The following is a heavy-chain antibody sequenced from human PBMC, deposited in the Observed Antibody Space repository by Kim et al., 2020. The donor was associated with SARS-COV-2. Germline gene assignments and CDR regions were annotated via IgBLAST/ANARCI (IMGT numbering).Heavy chain of an antibody. Sequence: SVKVSCKSSGGTFSSYAISWVRQAPGQGLEWMGRIIPILGIANYAQKFQGRVTITADKSTSTAYMELSSLRSEDTAVYYCARDQDTMVRGAITPWAHYYYGMDVWGQGTTVTVSS. CDR3: ARDQDTMVRGAITPWAHYYYGMDV. CDR1: GGTFSSYA. J-gene: IGHJ6*02. CDR2: IIPILGIA. V-gene: IGHV1-69*04. D-gene: IGHD3-10*01.